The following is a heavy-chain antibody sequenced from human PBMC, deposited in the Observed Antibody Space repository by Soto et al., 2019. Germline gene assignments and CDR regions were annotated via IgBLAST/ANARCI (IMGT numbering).Heavy chain of an antibody. CDR1: GRPLTCYY. CDR3: ARGKHQLARKKQPLDT. V-gene: IGHV4-34*01. Sequence: ETLHLTCALSGRPLTCYYWTWILAPPEKGLEWIGEITHRGSTNYNPSLKSRVTMSVDTSKNEFSLKVTAVTAGDTAVYFWARGKHQLARKKQPLDTWRQGTLVTISS. D-gene: IGHD2-2*01. J-gene: IGHJ5*02. CDR2: ITHRGST.